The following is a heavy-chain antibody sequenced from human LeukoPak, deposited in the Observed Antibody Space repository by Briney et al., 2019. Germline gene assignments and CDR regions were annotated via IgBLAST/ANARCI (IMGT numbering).Heavy chain of an antibody. Sequence: GGSLRLSCAASGFTFSNAWMSWVRQAPGKGLEWVGRIKSKTDGGTTDYAAPVKGRFTISRDDSKNTLYLQMNSLKTEDTAVYYCTTGRYNWNDVAFDIWGQGTMVTVSS. CDR1: GFTFSNAW. CDR2: IKSKTDGGTT. CDR3: TTGRYNWNDVAFDI. J-gene: IGHJ3*02. V-gene: IGHV3-15*01. D-gene: IGHD1-20*01.